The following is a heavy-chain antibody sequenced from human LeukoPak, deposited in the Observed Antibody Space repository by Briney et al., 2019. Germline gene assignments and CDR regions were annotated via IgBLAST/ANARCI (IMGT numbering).Heavy chain of an antibody. CDR1: GGTFSSYA. CDR2: IIPILGIA. V-gene: IGHV1-69*04. Sequence: GASVKVSCKASGGTFSSYAISWVRQAPGQGLEWMGRIIPILGIANYAQKFQGRVTITADKSTSTAYMELSSLRSEDTAVYYCARGNGYCSSTSCPNDAFDIWGQGTMVTVSS. D-gene: IGHD2-2*03. J-gene: IGHJ3*02. CDR3: ARGNGYCSSTSCPNDAFDI.